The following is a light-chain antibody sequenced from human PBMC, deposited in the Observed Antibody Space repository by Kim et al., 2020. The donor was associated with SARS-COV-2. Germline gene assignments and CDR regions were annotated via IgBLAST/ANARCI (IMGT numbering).Light chain of an antibody. CDR2: GAS. CDR3: QQYGSLPYT. V-gene: IGKV3-20*01. CDR1: QSVSRSY. Sequence: LSPGERVIPCCRASQSVSRSYLAWYQQKPGQAPRLLIYGASSRATGIPDRFSGSGSETDFNLTISRLEPEDFAVYYCQQYGSLPYTFGQGTKLEI. J-gene: IGKJ2*01.